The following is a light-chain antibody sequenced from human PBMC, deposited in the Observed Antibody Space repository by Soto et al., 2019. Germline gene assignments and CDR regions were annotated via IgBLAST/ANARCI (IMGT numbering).Light chain of an antibody. Sequence: DIQVTQSPSTLSGSVGDRVTITCRASQSISSWLAWYQQKPVKAPKLLIYDASSLESGVPSRFSGRGSGTEFTLTISSLQPDDFATYYCQQYNSYWTFGQGTKVDIK. V-gene: IGKV1-5*01. J-gene: IGKJ1*01. CDR2: DAS. CDR1: QSISSW. CDR3: QQYNSYWT.